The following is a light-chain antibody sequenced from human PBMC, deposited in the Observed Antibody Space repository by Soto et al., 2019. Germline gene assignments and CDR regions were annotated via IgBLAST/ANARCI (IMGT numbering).Light chain of an antibody. J-gene: IGKJ2*01. Sequence: EIVMTQSPATLSLSPGERAALSCRASQSINSELAWYQQKPGKPPRLLIYGASTRATGVPARFTGSESGSEFTLTISGIQSEDFAVYYCQQGHNWPLTFGQGIRLEI. CDR2: GAS. CDR1: QSINSE. V-gene: IGKV3-15*01. CDR3: QQGHNWPLT.